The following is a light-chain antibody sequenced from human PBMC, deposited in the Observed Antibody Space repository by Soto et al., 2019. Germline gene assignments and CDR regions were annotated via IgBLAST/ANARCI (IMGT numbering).Light chain of an antibody. CDR2: LNSDGSH. V-gene: IGLV4-69*01. Sequence: QSVLTQSPSASASLGASVKLTCTLSRGHSGYAIAWHQQQPEKGPRYLMNLNSDGSHRKGDGIPDRFSGSSSGAERYLTISSLQSEDEADYYCQTWGTGIRVFGGGTKLTVL. J-gene: IGLJ3*02. CDR1: RGHSGYA. CDR3: QTWGTGIRV.